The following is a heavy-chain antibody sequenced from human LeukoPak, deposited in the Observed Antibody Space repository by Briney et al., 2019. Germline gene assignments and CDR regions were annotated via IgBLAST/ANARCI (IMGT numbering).Heavy chain of an antibody. J-gene: IGHJ4*02. CDR2: IYYSGGT. CDR3: ARHEKNGGYYDY. V-gene: IGHV4-59*08. Sequence: SETLSLTCTVSGGSINNYFWSWFRQPPGKGLEWIGYIYYSGGTDYNPSLKSRVTISVDTSKNQFSLQLRSVTAADTAVYYCARHEKNGGYYDYWGQGTLVTVSS. CDR1: GGSINNYF. D-gene: IGHD3-22*01.